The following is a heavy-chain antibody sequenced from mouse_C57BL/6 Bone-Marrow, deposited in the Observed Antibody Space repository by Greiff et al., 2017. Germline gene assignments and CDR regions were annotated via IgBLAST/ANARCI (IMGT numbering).Heavy chain of an antibody. D-gene: IGHD2-12*01. CDR2: ISNGGGST. CDR1: GFTFSDYY. J-gene: IGHJ4*01. Sequence: EVQLVESGGGLVQPGGSLKLSCAASGFTFSDYYMYWVRQTPEKRLEWVAYISNGGGSTYYPDTVKGRFTISRDNAKKTLYLQRSLLKSEDTAMYYCAEVYSYCGTMYYWGQGTSITVTS. CDR3: AEVYSYCGTMYY. V-gene: IGHV5-12*01.